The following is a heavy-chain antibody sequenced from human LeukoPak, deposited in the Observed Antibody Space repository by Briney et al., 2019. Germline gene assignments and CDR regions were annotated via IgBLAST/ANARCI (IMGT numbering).Heavy chain of an antibody. D-gene: IGHD6-13*01. CDR1: GGSISGYY. CDR2: IYYNGIS. V-gene: IGHV4-59*01. J-gene: IGHJ3*01. CDR3: ARQIRPGTFDV. Sequence: SETLSLTCTVSGGSISGYYWSWIRQPPGKGLEWIAYIYYNGISNYNPSLKSRVIISVDSSKNQFSLKLTSVTAADTAVYFCARQIRPGTFDVWGQGTVVTVSS.